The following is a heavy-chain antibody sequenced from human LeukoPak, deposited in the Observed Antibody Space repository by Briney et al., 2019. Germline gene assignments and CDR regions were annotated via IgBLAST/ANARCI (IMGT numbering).Heavy chain of an antibody. D-gene: IGHD6-13*01. Sequence: GGSLRLSCAASGFTFSDYYMSWIRQAPGKGLERVSYISSSGSTIYYADSVKGRFTISRDNAKNSLYLQMNSLRAEDTAVYYCARDRGIAAAGTTLFDYWGQGTLVTVSS. CDR1: GFTFSDYY. CDR3: ARDRGIAAAGTTLFDY. CDR2: ISSSGSTI. V-gene: IGHV3-11*01. J-gene: IGHJ4*02.